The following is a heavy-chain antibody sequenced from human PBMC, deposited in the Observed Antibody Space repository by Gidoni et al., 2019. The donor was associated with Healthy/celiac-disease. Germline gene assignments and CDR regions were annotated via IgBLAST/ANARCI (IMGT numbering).Heavy chain of an antibody. CDR2: IDPSDSYT. D-gene: IGHD3-3*01. J-gene: IGHJ4*02. CDR1: GYSFTSYW. CDR3: ARHGGEWLLDWGVVDY. Sequence: EVQLVQSGAEVKKPGESLRISCKGSGYSFTSYWISWVRQMPGKGLEWMGRIDPSDSYTNYSPSFQGHVTISADKSISTAYLQWSSLKASDTAMYYCARHGGEWLLDWGVVDYWGQGTLVTVSS. V-gene: IGHV5-10-1*03.